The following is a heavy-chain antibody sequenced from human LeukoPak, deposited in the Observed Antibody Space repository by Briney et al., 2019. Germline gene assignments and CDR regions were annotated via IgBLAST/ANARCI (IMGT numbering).Heavy chain of an antibody. CDR1: GGTFSSYA. CDR3: ATCIAAAGTRWFDP. Sequence: VASVKVCCKASGGTFSSYAISWVRQAPGQGLEWMGRIIPIFGIANYAQKFQGRVTITADKSTSTAYMELSSLRSEDTAVYYCATCIAAAGTRWFDPWGQGTLVTVSS. D-gene: IGHD6-13*01. CDR2: IIPIFGIA. J-gene: IGHJ5*02. V-gene: IGHV1-69*04.